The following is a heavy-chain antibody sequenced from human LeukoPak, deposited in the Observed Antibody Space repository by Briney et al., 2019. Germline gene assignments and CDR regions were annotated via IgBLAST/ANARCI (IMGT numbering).Heavy chain of an antibody. J-gene: IGHJ4*02. CDR1: AGSISSSSAY. CDR3: VSPRGFSYGYFDY. V-gene: IGHV4-39*01. D-gene: IGHD5-18*01. CDR2: IYYSKNT. Sequence: PSETLSLTFTVSAGSISSSSAYWGWIRQPPGKGLEWLGSIYYSKNTYYNPSLKSRVTISADTSKNQFSLTLGSVSATDTAVYYCVSPRGFSYGYFDYWGQGTLVTVSS.